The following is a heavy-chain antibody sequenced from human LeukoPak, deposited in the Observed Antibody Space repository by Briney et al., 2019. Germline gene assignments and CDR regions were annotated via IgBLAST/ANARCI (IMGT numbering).Heavy chain of an antibody. D-gene: IGHD3-16*01. CDR2: ISSSGST. Sequence: SETLSLTCTVSGDSISSGDHYWSWIRQPAGKGLEWIGRISSSGSTNYNPSLKSRVTISVDTSKNQFSLKVRSVTPADTAVYYCARETSQKGAHYMDVWGKGTTVTISS. V-gene: IGHV4-61*02. J-gene: IGHJ6*03. CDR1: GDSISSGDHY. CDR3: ARETSQKGAHYMDV.